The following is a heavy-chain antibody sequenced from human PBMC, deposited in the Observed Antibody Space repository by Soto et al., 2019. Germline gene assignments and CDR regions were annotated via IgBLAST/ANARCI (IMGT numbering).Heavy chain of an antibody. CDR3: ARQIYDSDTGPNFQYYFDS. V-gene: IGHV5-10-1*01. D-gene: IGHD3-22*01. J-gene: IGHJ4*02. CDR1: GCSFACYW. CDR2: IDPSDSQT. Sequence: PGESLKISCNGSGCSFACYWITWVRQKPWKGLEWMGRIDPSDSQTYYSPSFRGHVTISATKSITTVFLQWSSLRASDTAMYYCARQIYDSDTGPNFQYYFDSWGQGTPVTVSS.